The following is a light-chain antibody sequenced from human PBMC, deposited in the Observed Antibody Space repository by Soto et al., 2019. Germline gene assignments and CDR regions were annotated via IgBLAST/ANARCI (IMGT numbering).Light chain of an antibody. CDR3: TSYTTSTIVA. Sequence: QFALTQPASVSASPGQSITISCTGTSSDVGAYNYVSWYQQPPGKAPTLIIYDVAVRPSGVSSRFSGSKSANTASLTISGLQAEDEGDYYCTSYTTSTIVAFGGGTKVTVL. CDR1: SSDVGAYNY. CDR2: DVA. V-gene: IGLV2-14*01. J-gene: IGLJ2*01.